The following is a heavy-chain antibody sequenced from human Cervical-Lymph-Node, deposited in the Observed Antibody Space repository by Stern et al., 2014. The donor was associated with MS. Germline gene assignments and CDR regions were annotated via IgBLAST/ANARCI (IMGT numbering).Heavy chain of an antibody. Sequence: QITLKESGPTLVKPTQTLTLTCTFSGFSLSADLVGVAWIRQPPGRALEWLALIYWDDDKRYSPSLKTRLTITKDTSKNQVILTMTNMDPVDTATYYCAHHGMANYAFDYWGQGTLVTVSS. V-gene: IGHV2-5*02. CDR1: GFSLSADLVG. J-gene: IGHJ4*02. CDR3: AHHGMANYAFDY. CDR2: IYWDDDK. D-gene: IGHD5-24*01.